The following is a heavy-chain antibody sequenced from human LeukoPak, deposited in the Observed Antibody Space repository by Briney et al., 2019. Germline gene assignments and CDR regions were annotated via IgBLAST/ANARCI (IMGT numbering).Heavy chain of an antibody. V-gene: IGHV3-7*04. J-gene: IGHJ4*02. CDR3: ARDRHYYGSGSYYNLGY. Sequence: PGGSLRLSCAASGFTFSSYWMSWVRQAPGKGLEWVANIKQDGSEKYYVDSVKGRFTISRDNAKNSLYLKMNSLRAEDTAVYYCARDRHYYGSGSYYNLGYWGQGTLVTVSS. CDR2: IKQDGSEK. D-gene: IGHD3-10*01. CDR1: GFTFSSYW.